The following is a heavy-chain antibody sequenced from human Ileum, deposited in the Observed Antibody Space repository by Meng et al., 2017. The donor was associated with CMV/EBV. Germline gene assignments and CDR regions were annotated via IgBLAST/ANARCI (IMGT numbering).Heavy chain of an antibody. D-gene: IGHD5-24*01. Sequence: QVQLQESGPGLGKPSQTLSLPRTVSGASVSSGSYHWIWLRQPAGKGLEWIGRVYTTGKTYYNPSLKSRVSMSVNTSKNQFSLTLTSVTAADTAVYYCARSMATITRFFDYWGQGSLVTVSS. CDR1: GASVSSGSYH. J-gene: IGHJ4*02. V-gene: IGHV4-61*02. CDR2: VYTTGKT. CDR3: ARSMATITRFFDY.